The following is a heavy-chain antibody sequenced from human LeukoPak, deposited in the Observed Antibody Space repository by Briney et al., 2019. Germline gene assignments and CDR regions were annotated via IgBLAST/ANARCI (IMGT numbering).Heavy chain of an antibody. V-gene: IGHV3-23*01. Sequence: GGSLRLSCAASGFTFSSYAMSWVRQAPGKGVEWGSAISGSGGSTYYADSVKGRFTISRDNSKNTLYLQMNSLRAEDTAVYYCAKGMIVVPFDYWGQGTLVTVSS. J-gene: IGHJ4*02. D-gene: IGHD3-22*01. CDR1: GFTFSSYA. CDR2: ISGSGGST. CDR3: AKGMIVVPFDY.